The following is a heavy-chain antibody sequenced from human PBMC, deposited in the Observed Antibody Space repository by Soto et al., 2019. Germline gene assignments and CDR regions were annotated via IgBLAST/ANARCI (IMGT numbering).Heavy chain of an antibody. J-gene: IGHJ4*02. Sequence: GGSLRLSCAASGFTFSSYVMSWVRQAPGKGLEWVSAISAGGGTTYYADSVKGRFTISRDNSKTTLYLQMNSLRAEDTAVYYCAKDHYSSGWGGPREIDYWGQGTLVTVSS. CDR1: GFTFSSYV. CDR3: AKDHYSSGWGGPREIDY. CDR2: ISAGGGTT. D-gene: IGHD6-19*01. V-gene: IGHV3-23*01.